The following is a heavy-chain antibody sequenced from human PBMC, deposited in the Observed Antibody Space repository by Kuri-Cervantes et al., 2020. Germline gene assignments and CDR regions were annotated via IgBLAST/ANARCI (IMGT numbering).Heavy chain of an antibody. CDR2: MNPNSGNT. Sequence: ASVKVSCKASGYTFTSYDINWVRQATGQGLEWMGWMNPNSGNTGYAQKFQGRVTMTRNTSISTAYMELSSLRSEDTAVYYCARGRYEMATMVYPFDYWGQGTLVTSPQ. CDR3: ARGRYEMATMVYPFDY. D-gene: IGHD5-24*01. J-gene: IGHJ4*02. CDR1: GYTFTSYD. V-gene: IGHV1-8*01.